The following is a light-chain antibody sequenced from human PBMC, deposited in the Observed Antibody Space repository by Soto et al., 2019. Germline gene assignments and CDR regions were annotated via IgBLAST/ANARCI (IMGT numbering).Light chain of an antibody. Sequence: QAVVTQPPSVSGAPGQRVTISCTGSSSNIGAGYDVYWFQQFPGTAPKLIIYGNSNRPSGVPDRFSGSKSGTSASLAITGLQAEDEADYYCQSYDSSLRGVFGGGTKVTVL. CDR1: SSNIGAGYD. CDR3: QSYDSSLRGV. J-gene: IGLJ2*01. V-gene: IGLV1-40*01. CDR2: GNS.